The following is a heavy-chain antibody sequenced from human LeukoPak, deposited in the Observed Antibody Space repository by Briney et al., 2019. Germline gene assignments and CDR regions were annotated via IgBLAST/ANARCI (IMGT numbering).Heavy chain of an antibody. J-gene: IGHJ3*02. CDR2: IYHSGST. CDR3: AVGGVYLRGGAEAFDI. V-gene: IGHV4-4*02. Sequence: SDTLSLTCAVSGGSISSSNWWSWVRQPPGKGLEWNGEIYHSGSTNYNPSLQSRVTISVDKSKNSFSLKLSSLTAADTAVYYCAVGGVYLRGGAEAFDIWGQGTMVTVSS. CDR1: GGSISSSNW. D-gene: IGHD3-10*01.